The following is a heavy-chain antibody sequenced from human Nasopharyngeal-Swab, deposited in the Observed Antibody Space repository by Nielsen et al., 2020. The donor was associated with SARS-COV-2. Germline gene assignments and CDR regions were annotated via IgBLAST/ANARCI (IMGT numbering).Heavy chain of an antibody. CDR2: ISYDGSNK. CDR3: AKGQGSSSYGMDV. D-gene: IGHD6-6*01. V-gene: IGHV3-30*18. J-gene: IGHJ6*02. Sequence: GGSLRLSCAASGFTFSSYGMHWVRQAPGKGLEWVAVISYDGSNKYYADSVKGRFTISRDNSKNTLYLQMNSLRAEDTAVYYCAKGQGSSSYGMDVRGQGTTVTVSS. CDR1: GFTFSSYG.